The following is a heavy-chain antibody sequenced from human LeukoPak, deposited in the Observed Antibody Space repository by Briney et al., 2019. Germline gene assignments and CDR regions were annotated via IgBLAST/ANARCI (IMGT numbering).Heavy chain of an antibody. CDR3: AKSGGYGLIDY. Sequence: PGGSLRLSCAASGFTFSSYVMHWVRQAPGKGLEWVAIISYDGSNEYYADSVKGRFTISRDNSKNTLYLQMNSLGAADTAVYYCAKSGGYGLIDYWGQGTLVTVSS. CDR2: ISYDGSNE. D-gene: IGHD6-25*01. CDR1: GFTFSSYV. J-gene: IGHJ4*01. V-gene: IGHV3-30*04.